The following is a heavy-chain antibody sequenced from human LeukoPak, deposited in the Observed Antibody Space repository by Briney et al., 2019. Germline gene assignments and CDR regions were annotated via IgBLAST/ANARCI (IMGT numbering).Heavy chain of an antibody. CDR1: GSSISSGSYY. J-gene: IGHJ6*03. CDR2: IYTSGST. V-gene: IGHV4-61*02. D-gene: IGHD2-2*01. Sequence: SQTLSLTCTVSGSSISSGSYYWSWIRQPPGKGLEWIGRIYTSGSTNYNPSLKSRVTISVDTSKNQFSLKLSSVTAADTAVYYCARERHGYCSSTSCYERVDYYYMDVWGKGTTVTVSS. CDR3: ARERHGYCSSTSCYERVDYYYMDV.